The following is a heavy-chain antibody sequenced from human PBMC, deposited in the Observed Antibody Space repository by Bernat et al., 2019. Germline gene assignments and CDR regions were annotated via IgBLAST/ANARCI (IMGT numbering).Heavy chain of an antibody. Sequence: DVQLLDSGVVLFHPGGSLRLSFAASGFTFIHYWMSWFRQPPGKGLEWVANIKEDGSEKYYVDSVKGRFTISRDNAKNSLYLQMNSLRAEDTAVYFCARDNYDTSPLDYWGQGTLVSVSS. D-gene: IGHD3-22*01. CDR2: IKEDGSEK. J-gene: IGHJ4*02. CDR1: GFTFIHYW. CDR3: ARDNYDTSPLDY. V-gene: IGHV3-7*01.